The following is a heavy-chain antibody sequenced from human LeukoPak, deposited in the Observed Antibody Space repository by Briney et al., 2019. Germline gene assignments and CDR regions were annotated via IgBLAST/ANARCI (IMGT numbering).Heavy chain of an antibody. Sequence: ASVKVSWKASGYTFTNYAKNWVRQAPRQGLEWMGWINTNTGNPTYAQGFTGRFVFSLDTSVSTAYLQISSLKAEDTAVYYCAREEYYDTSASTNFDYWGQGTLVTVSS. CDR2: INTNTGNP. D-gene: IGHD3-22*01. CDR1: GYTFTNYA. J-gene: IGHJ4*02. CDR3: AREEYYDTSASTNFDY. V-gene: IGHV7-4-1*02.